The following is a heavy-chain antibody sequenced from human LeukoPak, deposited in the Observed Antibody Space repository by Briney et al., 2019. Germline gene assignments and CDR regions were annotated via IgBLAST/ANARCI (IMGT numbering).Heavy chain of an antibody. CDR2: IYSDGTT. J-gene: IGHJ4*02. CDR1: GFTVSSNY. Sequence: PGGSLRLSCAASGFTVSSNYMTWVRQAPGKGLEWVSLIYSDGTTYYADSVKGRFTISRDNSKNTLYLQMSSLRVEDTDVYYGARYITKMAGGRGFDYWGQGTLVTVSS. V-gene: IGHV3-53*01. CDR3: ARYITKMAGGRGFDY. D-gene: IGHD6-19*01.